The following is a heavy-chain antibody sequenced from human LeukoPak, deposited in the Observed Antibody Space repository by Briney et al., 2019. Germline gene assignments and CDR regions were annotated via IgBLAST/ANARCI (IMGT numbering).Heavy chain of an antibody. V-gene: IGHV3-33*01. CDR1: GFTFSSYG. Sequence: GRSLRLSCAASGFTFSSYGMHWVRQAPGKGLEWGAVIWYDGSNKDYADSVKGRFTISRDNSKNTLYLQMNSLRAEDTAVYYCARGYCSSTSCSIFDYWGQGTLVTVSS. CDR2: IWYDGSNK. J-gene: IGHJ4*02. D-gene: IGHD2-2*01. CDR3: ARGYCSSTSCSIFDY.